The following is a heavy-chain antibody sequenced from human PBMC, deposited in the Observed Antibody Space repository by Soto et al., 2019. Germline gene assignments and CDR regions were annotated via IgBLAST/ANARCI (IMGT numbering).Heavy chain of an antibody. V-gene: IGHV4-59*01. CDR2: IYYSGNT. D-gene: IGHD6-13*01. J-gene: IGHJ4*02. Sequence: PSETLSLTWTVSGGSISSYYWSWIRQPPGKGLEWIGYIYYSGNTNYNPSLKSRVTISLDTSKNQFSLKLSSVNAADTAVYYCARKYSSSWVFDYWGQGTLVTSPQ. CDR1: GGSISSYY. CDR3: ARKYSSSWVFDY.